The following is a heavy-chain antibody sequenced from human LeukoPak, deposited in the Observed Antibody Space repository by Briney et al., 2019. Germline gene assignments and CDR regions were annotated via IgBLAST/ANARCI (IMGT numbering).Heavy chain of an antibody. J-gene: IGHJ6*03. CDR2: INHSGST. Sequence: ASETLSLTCAVYGGSFSGYYWSWIRQPPGKGLEWIGEINHSGSTNYNSSLKSRVTISVDTSKNQFSLKLSSVTAADTAVYYYARGYYGSGSHCCHMDVWGKGTTITVS. CDR3: ARGYYGSGSHCCHMDV. D-gene: IGHD3-10*01. V-gene: IGHV4-34*01. CDR1: GGSFSGYY.